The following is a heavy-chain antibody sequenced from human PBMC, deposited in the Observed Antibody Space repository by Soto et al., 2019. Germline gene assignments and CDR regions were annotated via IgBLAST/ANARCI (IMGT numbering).Heavy chain of an antibody. CDR2: IIPIFGTA. Sequence: GASVKVSCKASGGTFSSYAISWVRQAPGQGLEWMGGIIPIFGTANYAQKFQGRVTITADESTSTAYMELSSLRSEDTAVYYCARVKLGSGHRYGMDVWGQGTTVTVSS. CDR3: ARVKLGSGHRYGMDV. J-gene: IGHJ6*02. V-gene: IGHV1-69*13. D-gene: IGHD6-19*01. CDR1: GGTFSSYA.